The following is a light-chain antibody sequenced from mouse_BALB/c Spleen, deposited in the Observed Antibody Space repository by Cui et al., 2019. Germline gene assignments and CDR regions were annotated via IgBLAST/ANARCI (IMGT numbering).Light chain of an antibody. CDR1: ENIYYS. CDR3: KQAYDVPWT. Sequence: DIQMTQSPASLAASVRETVTITCRASENIYYSLAWYQQKQGKSPQLLIYNANSLEDGVPSRFSGSGSGTQYSMKINSMQPEDTATYFCKQAYDVPWTFGGGTKLEIK. J-gene: IGKJ1*01. V-gene: IGKV12-38*01. CDR2: NAN.